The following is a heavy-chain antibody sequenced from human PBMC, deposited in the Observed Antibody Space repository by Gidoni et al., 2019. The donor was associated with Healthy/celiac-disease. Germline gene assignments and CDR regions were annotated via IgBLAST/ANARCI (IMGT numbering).Heavy chain of an antibody. Sequence: EVQLLESGGGLVQPGGSLRLSCAASGFTFSSYAMSWVRPAPGKGLEWVSAISGSGGSTYSADAVKGRFTISRDNSKNTLYLQMNSLRAEDTAVYYCAKRVLSMVRGVTYYYGMDVWGQGTTVTVSS. CDR1: GFTFSSYA. J-gene: IGHJ6*02. CDR2: ISGSGGST. CDR3: AKRVLSMVRGVTYYYGMDV. V-gene: IGHV3-23*01. D-gene: IGHD3-10*01.